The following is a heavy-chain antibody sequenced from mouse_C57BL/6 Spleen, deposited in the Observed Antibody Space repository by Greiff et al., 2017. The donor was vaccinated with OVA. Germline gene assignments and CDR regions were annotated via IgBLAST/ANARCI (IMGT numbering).Heavy chain of an antibody. J-gene: IGHJ3*01. V-gene: IGHV1-26*01. CDR1: GYTFTDYY. Sequence: EVKLQQSGPELVKPGASVKISCKASGYTFTDYYMNWVKQSHGKSLEWIGDINPNNGGTSYNQKFKGKATLTVDKSSSTAYMELRSLTSEDSAVYYCAREGADGYYLFADWGQGTLVTVSA. CDR3: AREGADGYYLFAD. D-gene: IGHD2-3*01. CDR2: INPNNGGT.